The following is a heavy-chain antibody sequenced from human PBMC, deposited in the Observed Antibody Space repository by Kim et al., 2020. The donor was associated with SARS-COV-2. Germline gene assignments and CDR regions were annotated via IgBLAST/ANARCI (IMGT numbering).Heavy chain of an antibody. Sequence: SETLSLTCAVYGGSFSGYYWSWIRQPPGKGLEWIGEINHSGSTNYNPSLKSRVTISVDTSKNQFSLKLSSVTAADTAVYYCARLTDYGDYPYYFDYWGQGTLVTVSS. V-gene: IGHV4-34*01. CDR2: INHSGST. J-gene: IGHJ4*02. CDR3: ARLTDYGDYPYYFDY. CDR1: GGSFSGYY. D-gene: IGHD4-17*01.